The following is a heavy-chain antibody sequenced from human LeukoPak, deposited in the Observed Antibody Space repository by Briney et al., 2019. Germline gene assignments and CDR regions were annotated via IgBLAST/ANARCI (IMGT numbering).Heavy chain of an antibody. Sequence: ASVKVSCKASGYTFTSYDINWVRQATGQGLEWMGWMNPNSGNTGYAQKFQGRVTMTRNTSISTAYMELSSLRSEDTAVYYCARRYDSSGYYVYWGQGTLVTVSS. CDR1: GYTFTSYD. CDR3: ARRYDSSGYYVY. V-gene: IGHV1-8*01. CDR2: MNPNSGNT. D-gene: IGHD3-22*01. J-gene: IGHJ4*02.